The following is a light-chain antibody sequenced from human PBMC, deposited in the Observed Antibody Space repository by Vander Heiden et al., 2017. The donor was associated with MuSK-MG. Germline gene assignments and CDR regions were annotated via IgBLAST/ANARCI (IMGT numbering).Light chain of an antibody. CDR1: QSVSTN. J-gene: IGKJ2*01. CDR2: AAS. V-gene: IGKV3-15*01. CDR3: HQYDNWPRT. Sequence: EIVMTQSPATLSVSPGERATLSCRASQSVSTNLAWYRQKPGQAPRLLIYAASTRAIGIPARFSGSGSGTEFTLTISSLQSEDFAVYHCHQYDNWPRTFGQGTKLEIK.